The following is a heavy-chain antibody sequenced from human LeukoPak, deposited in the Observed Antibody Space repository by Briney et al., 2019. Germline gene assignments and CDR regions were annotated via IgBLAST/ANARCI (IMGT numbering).Heavy chain of an antibody. J-gene: IGHJ4*02. Sequence: PGRSLRLSCAASGFTFSNAWMSWARQAPGKGLEWLARSKSKADGGKTDYAAHVKGRFTISCDDSKNTLYLPMNSLKTEDTAVYYCTTIIVVVVAATDYWGQGTLVTVSS. D-gene: IGHD2-15*01. CDR1: GFTFSNAW. CDR3: TTIIVVVVAATDY. CDR2: SKSKADGGKT. V-gene: IGHV3-15*01.